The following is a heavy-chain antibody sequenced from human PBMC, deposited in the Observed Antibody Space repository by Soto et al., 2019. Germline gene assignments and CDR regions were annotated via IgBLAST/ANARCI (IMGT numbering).Heavy chain of an antibody. V-gene: IGHV4-4*02. J-gene: IGHJ4*02. CDR1: GGSISSSNW. Sequence: PSETLSLTCAVSGGSISSSNWWSWVRQPPGKGLEWIGEIYHSGSTNYNPSLKSRVTISVDKSKNQFSLKLSSVTAADTAVYYCARAVGSDILTGYYMVRAPFDYWGQGTLVTVSS. CDR3: ARAVGSDILTGYYMVRAPFDY. CDR2: IYHSGST. D-gene: IGHD3-9*01.